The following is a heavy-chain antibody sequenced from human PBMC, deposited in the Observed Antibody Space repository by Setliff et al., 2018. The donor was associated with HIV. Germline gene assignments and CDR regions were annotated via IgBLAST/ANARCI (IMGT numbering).Heavy chain of an antibody. Sequence: GASVQVSCKASGYTFTSYGISWVRQAPGQGLEWMGWINTNTGTPTYAQGFTGRFIFSLDTSVNTTYLQITSLKAEDTTVYFCARGRKFYDSSGSYPDAFDIWGQGTVVTVSS. J-gene: IGHJ3*02. CDR1: GYTFTSYG. CDR3: ARGRKFYDSSGSYPDAFDI. CDR2: INTNTGTP. D-gene: IGHD3-22*01. V-gene: IGHV7-4-1*02.